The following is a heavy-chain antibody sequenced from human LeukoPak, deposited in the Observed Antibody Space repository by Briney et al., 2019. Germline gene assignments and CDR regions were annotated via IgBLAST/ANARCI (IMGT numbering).Heavy chain of an antibody. CDR3: ATTYRYSYGYIYFDY. D-gene: IGHD5-18*01. CDR1: GYTFTGYY. V-gene: IGHV1-2*06. CDR2: INPNSGGT. J-gene: IGHJ4*02. Sequence: ASVKVSCKASGYTFTGYYMHWVRQAPGQGLGWMGRINPNSGGTNYAQKFQGRVTMTRDTSISTAYMELSRLRSDDTAVYYCATTYRYSYGYIYFDYWGQGTLVTVSS.